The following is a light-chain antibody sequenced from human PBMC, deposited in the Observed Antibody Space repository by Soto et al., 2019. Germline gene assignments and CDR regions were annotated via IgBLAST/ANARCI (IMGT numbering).Light chain of an antibody. J-gene: IGLJ3*02. V-gene: IGLV3-21*02. CDR1: NIRNKS. CDR3: QVWDSSSDHWV. Sequence: SYELTQTPSVSVAPGQTARITCGGNNIRNKSVQGYQQKPGQAPVVVVYDDTNRPSGIPERFSGSNSGNTATLTISRVEAGDEADYYCQVWDSSSDHWVFGGGTKVTVL. CDR2: DDT.